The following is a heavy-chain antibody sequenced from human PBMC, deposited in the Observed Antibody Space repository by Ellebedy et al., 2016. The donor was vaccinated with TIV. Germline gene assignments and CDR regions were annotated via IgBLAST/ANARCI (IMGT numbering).Heavy chain of an antibody. V-gene: IGHV3-33*01. CDR3: ASERSGYDFDY. CDR1: GFTFSIYG. CDR2: LWYDGSRE. Sequence: GESLKISCAASGFTFSIYGMHWVRQAPGKGLEWVAVLWYDGSREYYADSVKGRFTVSRDYSKNTLFLQMNSLRTEDTAVYYCASERSGYDFDYWGQGTLVTVSA. D-gene: IGHD5-12*01. J-gene: IGHJ4*02.